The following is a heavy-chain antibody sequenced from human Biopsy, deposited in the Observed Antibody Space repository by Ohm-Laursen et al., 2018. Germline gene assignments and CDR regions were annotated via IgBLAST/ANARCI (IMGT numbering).Heavy chain of an antibody. Sequence: SVKVSCKASGGPFSSYAVTWVRQAPGQGLEWMGGIIGMFGTADYAQRFQGRVTITADESTSTAYTDLSSLRSEDTAVYYCAADINVWNVNYWGQGTQVTVSS. J-gene: IGHJ4*02. CDR3: AADINVWNVNY. CDR1: GGPFSSYA. CDR2: IIGMFGTA. D-gene: IGHD1-1*01. V-gene: IGHV1-69*13.